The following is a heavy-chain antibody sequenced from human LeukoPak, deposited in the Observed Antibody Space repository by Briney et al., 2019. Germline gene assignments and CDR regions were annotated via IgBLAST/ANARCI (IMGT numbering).Heavy chain of an antibody. CDR1: GGSFSGYY. CDR2: INHSGST. CDR3: ASRYGDYADDY. V-gene: IGHV4-34*01. D-gene: IGHD4-17*01. Sequence: MPSETPSLTCAVYGGSFSGYYWSWIRQPPGKGLEWIGEINHSGSTNYNPSLKSRVTISVDTSKNQFSLKLSSVTAADTAVYYCASRYGDYADDYWGQGTLVTVSS. J-gene: IGHJ4*02.